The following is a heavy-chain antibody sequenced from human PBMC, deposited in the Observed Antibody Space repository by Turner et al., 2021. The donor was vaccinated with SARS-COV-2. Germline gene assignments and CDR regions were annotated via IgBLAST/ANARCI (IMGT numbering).Heavy chain of an antibody. CDR3: ASTSVVNYGMDV. CDR2: ISSRSSTI. J-gene: IGHJ6*02. V-gene: IGHV3-48*01. CDR1: GFTFSRYS. D-gene: IGHD2-15*01. Sequence: EVQLVESGGGLVQPGGSLRLSCAASGFTFSRYSMNWVRQAPGKGLEWVSYISSRSSTIYSADSVKGRFTISRDNAKNSLYLQMNSLRAEDTAVYYCASTSVVNYGMDVWGQGTTVTVSS.